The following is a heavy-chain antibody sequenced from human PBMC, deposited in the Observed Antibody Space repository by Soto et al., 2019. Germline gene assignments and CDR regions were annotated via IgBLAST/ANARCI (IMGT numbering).Heavy chain of an antibody. CDR3: ARLPSRHLVDY. V-gene: IGHV4-39*01. CDR2: MFYGVST. Sequence: SETLSLTCTVPGSSINRSGCYWGWVRQPPGKGLEWIGSMFYGVSTYYNPSLKSRVTVSVDTSKNQFSLNLRSVTAADTAVYYCARLPSRHLVDYWGQGTLVTVSS. J-gene: IGHJ4*02. D-gene: IGHD3-3*02. CDR1: GSSINRSGCY.